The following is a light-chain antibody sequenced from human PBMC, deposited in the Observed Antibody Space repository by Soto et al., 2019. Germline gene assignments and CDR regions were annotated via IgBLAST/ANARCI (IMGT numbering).Light chain of an antibody. V-gene: IGLV2-11*01. CDR1: SGDVGGYNF. CDR2: DVY. Sequence: QSALTQPRSVSGSPGQSVTISCTGTSGDVGGYNFVSWYQHHPGKAPKLIIYDVYKRPSGVPDRFSASKSGNTASLTISELQAEDEADYYCCSYAGTYSYVFGPGTKVTVL. J-gene: IGLJ1*01. CDR3: CSYAGTYSYV.